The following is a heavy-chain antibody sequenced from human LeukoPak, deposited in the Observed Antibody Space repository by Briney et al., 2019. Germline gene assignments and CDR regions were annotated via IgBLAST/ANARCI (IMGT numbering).Heavy chain of an antibody. V-gene: IGHV3-11*01. CDR3: ARPTLFS. J-gene: IGHJ5*02. Sequence: SLRLSFAASGFTFINYYIRSIRHSPGKGPEWVSSITTRASTIYYADPETRPFTISPDNATNSPHQPLTSLRAEDTAVYYSARPTLFSWGQGTLVTVSS. D-gene: IGHD6-6*01. CDR2: ITTRASTI. CDR1: GFTFINYY.